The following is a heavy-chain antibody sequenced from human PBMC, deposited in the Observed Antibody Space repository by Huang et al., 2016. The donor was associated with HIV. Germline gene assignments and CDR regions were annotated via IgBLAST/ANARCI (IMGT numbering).Heavy chain of an antibody. CDR3: ATAPVTPDYFDH. CDR1: WFSISTYN. CDR2: IRGSGTYI. V-gene: IGHV3-21*02. Sequence: EVQLVESGGGRGKPGGSLRLSCAASWFSISTYNMHWVRQATGKGRGGVSSIRGSGTYIYYVESVKGRFTISRDNGKRSLYLQMDSLRVEDTAVYYCATAPVTPDYFDHWGLGALVTVSS. J-gene: IGHJ4*02. D-gene: IGHD4-17*01.